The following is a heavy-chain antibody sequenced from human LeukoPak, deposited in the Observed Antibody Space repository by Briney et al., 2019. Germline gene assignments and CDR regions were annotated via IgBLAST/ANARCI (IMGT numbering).Heavy chain of an antibody. CDR2: INPNSGGT. CDR1: GYTFTDYY. D-gene: IGHD3-10*02. J-gene: IGHJ6*02. Sequence: ASVKVSCKASGYTFTDYYMHWVRQAPGQGLEWMGWINPNSGGTNYAQKFQGRVTMTRDTSISTAYMELSRLRSDDTAVYYCARGVPVRGYYGMDVWGQGTTVTVSS. CDR3: ARGVPVRGYYGMDV. V-gene: IGHV1-2*02.